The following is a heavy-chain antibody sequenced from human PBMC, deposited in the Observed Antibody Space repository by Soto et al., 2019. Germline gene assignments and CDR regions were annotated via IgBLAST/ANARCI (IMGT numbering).Heavy chain of an antibody. Sequence: QVQLQESGPGLVKPSETLSLTCTVSGGSISSYYWSWIRQPPGKGLEWIGHIYYSGSTNHNPSLKSRVTISVDTSKNQFSLKLRSVPAADTAVYYCARGLYSSSWYRADDWGQGILVTVSS. D-gene: IGHD6-13*01. CDR1: GGSISSYY. V-gene: IGHV4-59*01. CDR3: ARGLYSSSWYRADD. J-gene: IGHJ4*02. CDR2: IYYSGST.